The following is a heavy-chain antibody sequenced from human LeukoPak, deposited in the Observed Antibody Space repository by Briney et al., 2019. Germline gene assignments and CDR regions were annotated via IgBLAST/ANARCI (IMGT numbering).Heavy chain of an antibody. Sequence: ASVKVSCKASGGTFSSYAISWVRQAPGQGLEWMGRIIPIFGTANYAQKFQGRVTITTDESTSTAYMELSSLRSEDTAVYYCARANPLYETYYFDYWGQGTLVTVSS. CDR1: GGTFSSYA. D-gene: IGHD5/OR15-5a*01. V-gene: IGHV1-69*05. CDR2: IIPIFGTA. J-gene: IGHJ4*02. CDR3: ARANPLYETYYFDY.